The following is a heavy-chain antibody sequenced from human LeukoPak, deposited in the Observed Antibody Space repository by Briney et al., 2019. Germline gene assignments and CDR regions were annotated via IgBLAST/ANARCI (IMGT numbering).Heavy chain of an antibody. CDR2: IYYSGST. Sequence: SETLSLTCTVSGGSISSSSYYWGWIRQPPGKGLEWIGSIYYSGSTNYNPSLKSRVTISVDTSKNQFSLKLSSVTAADTAVYYCASGSSWYRGLDYWGQGTLVTVSS. D-gene: IGHD6-13*01. V-gene: IGHV4-39*07. CDR1: GGSISSSSYY. CDR3: ASGSSWYRGLDY. J-gene: IGHJ4*02.